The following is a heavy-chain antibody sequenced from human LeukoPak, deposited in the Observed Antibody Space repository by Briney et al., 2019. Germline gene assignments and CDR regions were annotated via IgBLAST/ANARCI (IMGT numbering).Heavy chain of an antibody. D-gene: IGHD6-19*01. J-gene: IGHJ4*02. CDR3: ARSSSGWYRPFDY. V-gene: IGHV4-34*01. CDR1: GFTFSDYY. Sequence: GSLRLSCAASGFTFSDYYMSWIRQPPGKGLEWIGEINHSGSTNYNPSLKSRVTISVDTSKNQFSLKLGSVTAADTAVYYCARSSSGWYRPFDYWGQGTLVTVSS. CDR2: INHSGST.